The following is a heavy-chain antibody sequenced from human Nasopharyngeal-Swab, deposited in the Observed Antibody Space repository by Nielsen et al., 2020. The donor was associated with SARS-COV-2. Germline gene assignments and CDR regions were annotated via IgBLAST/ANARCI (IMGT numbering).Heavy chain of an antibody. Sequence: GESLKISCAASGFTFSNAWMSWVRQAPGKGLEWVSYISSSGSTIYYADSVKGRFIISRDNAKNSLYLQMNSLRAEDTAVYYCASEWLPTLTLDYWGQGTLVTVSS. V-gene: IGHV3-11*04. J-gene: IGHJ4*02. CDR3: ASEWLPTLTLDY. CDR2: ISSSGSTI. CDR1: GFTFSNAW. D-gene: IGHD6-19*01.